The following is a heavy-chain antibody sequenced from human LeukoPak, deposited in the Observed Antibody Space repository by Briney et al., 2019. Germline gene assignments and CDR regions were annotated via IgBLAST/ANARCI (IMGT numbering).Heavy chain of an antibody. CDR2: IHHSGSI. J-gene: IGHJ4*02. D-gene: IGHD2-2*01. V-gene: IGHV4-4*02. CDR3: ARDVPERYCSSTSCYGPFDY. Sequence: SGTLSLICAVSGASISSSNWWSLVRQSPGKGLEWIGEIHHSGSINYNPSLKSRVTISVDESKNQFSLKLTSVTAADAAVHYCARDVPERYCSSTSCYGPFDYWGQGTLVTVSS. CDR1: GASISSSNW.